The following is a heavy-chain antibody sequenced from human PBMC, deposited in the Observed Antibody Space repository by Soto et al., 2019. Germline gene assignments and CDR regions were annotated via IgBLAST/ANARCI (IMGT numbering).Heavy chain of an antibody. CDR3: AKGWYYDRSGYFGY. CDR2: ISYDGSNK. CDR1: GFTFSSYG. V-gene: IGHV3-30*18. J-gene: IGHJ4*02. D-gene: IGHD3-22*01. Sequence: PGGSLRLSCAASGFTFSSYGMHWVRQAPGKGLEWVAVISYDGSNKYYADSVKGRFTISRDNSKNTLYLQMNSLRAEDTAVYYCAKGWYYDRSGYFGYWGQGTLVTVSS.